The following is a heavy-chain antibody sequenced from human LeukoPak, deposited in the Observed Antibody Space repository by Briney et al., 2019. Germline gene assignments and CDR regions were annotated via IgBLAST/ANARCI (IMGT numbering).Heavy chain of an antibody. D-gene: IGHD2-21*02. CDR2: TYYRSKWYN. V-gene: IGHV6-1*01. J-gene: IGHJ4*02. Sequence: SQTLSLTCAISGDSVSSNSASWTWIRQSPSRGLEWLGRTYYRSKWYNDYAFSLKSRILINPDTSKNQFSLHLNAVTPEDTAVYYCARVVTGPFDYWGQGTLVTVSS. CDR3: ARVVTGPFDY. CDR1: GDSVSSNSAS.